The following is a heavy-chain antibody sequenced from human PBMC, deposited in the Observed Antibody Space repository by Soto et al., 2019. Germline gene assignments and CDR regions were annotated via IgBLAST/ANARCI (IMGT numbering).Heavy chain of an antibody. Sequence: XXILCVSCAVSGGTFGSYCGRWILKPPGEGLQWIGSIYYSGSTNYNHSLKSRVTISIDTSKSLFSLKLSSLTSADTAVYFCERAYYGDYPYLDYWGQGALVTVSS. V-gene: IGHV4-59*01. J-gene: IGHJ4*02. D-gene: IGHD4-17*01. CDR3: ERAYYGDYPYLDY. CDR1: GGTFGSYC. CDR2: IYYSGST.